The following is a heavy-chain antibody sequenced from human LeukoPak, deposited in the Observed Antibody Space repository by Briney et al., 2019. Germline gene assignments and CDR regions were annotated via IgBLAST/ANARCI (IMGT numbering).Heavy chain of an antibody. D-gene: IGHD1-26*01. CDR1: GGSISSSSYY. Sequence: KASETLSLTCTVSGGSISSSSYYWGWIRQPPGKGREWIGSIYYSGSTYYNPSLKSRVTISVDTSKNQFSLKLSSVTAADPAVYYCASTVGATLLFDYWGQGTLVTVSS. J-gene: IGHJ4*02. V-gene: IGHV4-39*07. CDR2: IYYSGST. CDR3: ASTVGATLLFDY.